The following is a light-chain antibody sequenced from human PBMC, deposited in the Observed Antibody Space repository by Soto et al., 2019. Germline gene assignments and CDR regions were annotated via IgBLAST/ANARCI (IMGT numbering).Light chain of an antibody. CDR1: SSDVGSYNL. J-gene: IGLJ1*01. Sequence: QSALTQPASASGSPGQSITISCTGTSSDVGSYNLVSWYQHHPGKAPKLMIYEGSKRPSGVSNRFSGSKSGNTASLTISGLQAEDGADYFCCSYAGSNTFVFGTGTKVTVL. CDR3: CSYAGSNTFV. V-gene: IGLV2-23*01. CDR2: EGS.